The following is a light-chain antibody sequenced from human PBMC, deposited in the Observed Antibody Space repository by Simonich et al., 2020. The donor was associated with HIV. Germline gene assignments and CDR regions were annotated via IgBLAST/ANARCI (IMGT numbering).Light chain of an antibody. Sequence: DIVMTQSPDSLAVSLGERATINCKSSHSVLYSSKNKNYLSWYQQKPGQAPKLLSYWASTRESGVPDRFSGSGSGTDFTLKISRVEAEDVGVYYCMQALQTPTFGPGTKVDIK. V-gene: IGKV4-1*01. CDR3: MQALQTPT. CDR1: HSVLYSSKNKNY. J-gene: IGKJ3*01. CDR2: WAS.